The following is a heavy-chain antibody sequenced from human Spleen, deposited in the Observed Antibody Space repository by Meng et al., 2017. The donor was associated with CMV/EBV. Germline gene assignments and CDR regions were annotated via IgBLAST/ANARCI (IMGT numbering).Heavy chain of an antibody. D-gene: IGHD4-11*01. CDR3: ARGRPDYSNSYNWFDP. V-gene: IGHV1-69*05. CDR1: GGTFSNYA. CDR2: IIPIFGTA. Sequence: SVKVSCKASGGTFSNYAITWVRRVPGQGLEWMGGIIPIFGTANYAQKFQGRVTITTDKSTNTVYMELSSLRFEDTAVYYCARGRPDYSNSYNWFDPWGQGTLVTVSS. J-gene: IGHJ5*02.